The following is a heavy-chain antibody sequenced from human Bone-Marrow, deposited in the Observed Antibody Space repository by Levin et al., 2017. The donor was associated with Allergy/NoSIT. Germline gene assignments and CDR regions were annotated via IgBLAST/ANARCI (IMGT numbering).Heavy chain of an antibody. D-gene: IGHD5-12*01. V-gene: IGHV4-39*07. CDR3: AREVAYDGPSDYSGMDV. CDR2: IYYSGST. Sequence: SQTLSLTCTVSGGSISSSSYYWGWIRQPPGKGLEWIGTIYYSGSTYYNPSLKSRVTISINMSKNQFSLKLSSVTAADTAVYYCAREVAYDGPSDYSGMDVWGQGTTVTVSS. J-gene: IGHJ6*02. CDR1: GGSISSSSYY.